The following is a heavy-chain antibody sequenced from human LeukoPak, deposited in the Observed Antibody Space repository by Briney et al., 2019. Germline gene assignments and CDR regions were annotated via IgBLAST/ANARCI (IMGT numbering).Heavy chain of an antibody. CDR1: TFTFSDYA. D-gene: IGHD2-8*02. V-gene: IGHV3-30*02. CDR2: IRYDGSNT. J-gene: IGHJ6*03. Sequence: TGGSLRLSCEASTFTFSDYAMHWVRQAPGKGLEWVAFIRYDGSNTYYADYAKGRFTISRDNSKNTSYLQMNSLRAEDTAVFYCAKDGVLLAPGIYWYMDVWGRGTTVTVSS. CDR3: AKDGVLLAPGIYWYMDV.